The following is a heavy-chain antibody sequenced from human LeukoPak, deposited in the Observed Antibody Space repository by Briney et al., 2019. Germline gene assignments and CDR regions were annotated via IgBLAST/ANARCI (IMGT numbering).Heavy chain of an antibody. D-gene: IGHD2-21*02. CDR2: INPNSGGT. CDR1: GYTFTGYY. CDR3: ARDYCGGDCHFDY. V-gene: IGHV1-2*02. J-gene: IGHJ4*02. Sequence: ASVKVSCKASGYTFTGYYMHWVRQAPGQGLEWMGWINPNSGGTNYAQKFQGRVTMTRDTSISTAYMGLSRLRSDDTAVYYCARDYCGGDCHFDYWGQGTLVTVSS.